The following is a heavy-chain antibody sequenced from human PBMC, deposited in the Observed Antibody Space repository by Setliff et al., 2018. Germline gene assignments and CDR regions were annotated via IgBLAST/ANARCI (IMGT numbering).Heavy chain of an antibody. V-gene: IGHV1-18*01. CDR3: ARDPVVGSFHNWFDP. CDR2: INTYNDET. Sequence: ASVKVSCKISGYTFSSYGINWVRQAPGQGPEWIGWINTYNDETKYSPKIEGRATVTTETATNTVYLELRSLTSDDTAMYYCARDPVVGSFHNWFDPWGQGTLVTVSS. D-gene: IGHD2-15*01. J-gene: IGHJ5*02. CDR1: GYTFSSYG.